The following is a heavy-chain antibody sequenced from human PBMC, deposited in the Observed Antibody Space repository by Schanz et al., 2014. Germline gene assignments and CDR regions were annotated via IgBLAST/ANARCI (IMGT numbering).Heavy chain of an antibody. Sequence: QVQLVESGGTLVKPGGSLRLSCVVSGFTFSDYYMSWIRQAPGKGLEWVSYISSSSSYIYYADSMKGRFTISRDSARNSLYLQMSSLRAEDTAVYYCARGTPFLCDYWGQGTLVTVSS. CDR1: GFTFSDYY. CDR2: ISSSSSYI. V-gene: IGHV3-11*06. CDR3: ARGTPFLCDY. J-gene: IGHJ4*02. D-gene: IGHD3-16*01.